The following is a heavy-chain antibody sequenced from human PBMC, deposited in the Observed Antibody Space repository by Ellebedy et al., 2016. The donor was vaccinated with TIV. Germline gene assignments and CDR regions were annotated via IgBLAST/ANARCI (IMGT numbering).Heavy chain of an antibody. CDR1: GYTLTELS. D-gene: IGHD3-3*01. J-gene: IGHJ5*02. CDR3: ATDRTSYDERGGDNRLDP. V-gene: IGHV1-24*01. Sequence: ASVKVSCKVSGYTLTELSMHWVLQAPGKGLEWMVGFDPGDGKTIYAQKFQGRVTMSEDTSTDTAYMELSSLRSEDTAVYDCATDRTSYDERGGDNRLDPWGQGTLVTVYS. CDR2: FDPGDGKT.